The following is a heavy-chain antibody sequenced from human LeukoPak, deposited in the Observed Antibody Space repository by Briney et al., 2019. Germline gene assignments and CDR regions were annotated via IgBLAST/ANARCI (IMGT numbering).Heavy chain of an antibody. CDR3: ARAMIFGVVIDFDY. V-gene: IGHV7-4-1*02. Sequence: ASVKVSCKASGYTFTSYGISWVRQAPGQGLEWMGWINTNTGNPTYAQGFTGRFVFSLDTSVSTAYLQISSLKAEDTAVYYCARAMIFGVVIDFDYWGQGTLVTVSS. CDR2: INTNTGNP. CDR1: GYTFTSYG. J-gene: IGHJ4*02. D-gene: IGHD3-3*01.